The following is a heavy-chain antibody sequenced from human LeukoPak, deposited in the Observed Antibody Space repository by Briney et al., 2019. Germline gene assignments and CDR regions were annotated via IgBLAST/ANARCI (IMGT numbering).Heavy chain of an antibody. D-gene: IGHD3/OR15-3a*01. CDR2: IYSGGST. CDR1: GFTVSSNY. CDR3: ARFGTGYYLDY. Sequence: GGSLRLSCAASGFTVSSNYMSWVRQAPGKGLEWVSVIYSGGSTNYADSVKGRFTISRDNSKNTLYLQMNSLRVEDTAVYYCARFGTGYYLDYWGQGTLVTVSS. V-gene: IGHV3-53*01. J-gene: IGHJ4*02.